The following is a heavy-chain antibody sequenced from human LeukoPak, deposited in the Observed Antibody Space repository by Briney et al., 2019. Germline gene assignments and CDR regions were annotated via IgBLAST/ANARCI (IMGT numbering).Heavy chain of an antibody. Sequence: GGSLRLSCAASGFTFSDYYMSWIRQAPGKGLEWVSYISSSGSTIYYADSVKGRFTISRDNAKNSLYLQMNSLRDEDTAVYYCARTYYYDSSGFWAFDIWGQGTMVTVSS. J-gene: IGHJ3*02. CDR1: GFTFSDYY. V-gene: IGHV3-11*04. CDR3: ARTYYYDSSGFWAFDI. D-gene: IGHD3-22*01. CDR2: ISSSGSTI.